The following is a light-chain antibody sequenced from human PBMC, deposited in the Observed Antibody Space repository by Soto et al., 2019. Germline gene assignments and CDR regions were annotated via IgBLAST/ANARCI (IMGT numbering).Light chain of an antibody. J-gene: IGLJ3*02. V-gene: IGLV2-8*01. CDR1: SSDIGDFNY. CDR3: SSHAGSSNLV. Sequence: QSALTQPPSASGSPGQSVAISCTGTSSDIGDFNYVSWYQQHPGKAPKLMIYEVTKRPSGVPDRFSGSKSGNTASLTVSGLQAEDEANYYCSSHAGSSNLVFGGGTKVTVL. CDR2: EVT.